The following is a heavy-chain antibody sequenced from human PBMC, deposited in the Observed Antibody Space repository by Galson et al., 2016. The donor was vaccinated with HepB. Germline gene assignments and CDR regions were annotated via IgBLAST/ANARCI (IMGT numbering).Heavy chain of an antibody. CDR1: GFTFSSYA. J-gene: IGHJ5*01. CDR2: ITGSGGST. Sequence: SLRLSCAASGFTFSSYAMTWVRQAPRQGLEWVSSITGSGGSTYYADSLKGRFTISRDSFKNMLYLQMNSLKPEDTAVYYCAKVAGRFLEWLGGSRYHWLDSWGQGTPVTVSS. V-gene: IGHV3-23*01. CDR3: AKVAGRFLEWLGGSRYHWLDS. D-gene: IGHD3-3*01.